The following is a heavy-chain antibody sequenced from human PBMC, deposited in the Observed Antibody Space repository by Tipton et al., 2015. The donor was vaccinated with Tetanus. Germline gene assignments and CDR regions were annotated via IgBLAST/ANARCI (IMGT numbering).Heavy chain of an antibody. CDR3: ARAHCSDGVCNFDY. CDR2: IYPGDSDT. D-gene: IGHD2-8*01. J-gene: IGHJ4*02. V-gene: IGHV5-51*01. CDR1: GYIFNNYW. Sequence: QLVQSGGEVKKPGESLKISCKGSGYIFNNYWIGWVRQMPGKGLEWMGIIYPGDSDTRYSPSFQGQVTISVDKSISTAYLQWSSLKASDTSMFYCARAHCSDGVCNFDYWGQGALVTAAS.